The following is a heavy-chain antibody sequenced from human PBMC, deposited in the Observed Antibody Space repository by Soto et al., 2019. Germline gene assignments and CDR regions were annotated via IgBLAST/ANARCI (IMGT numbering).Heavy chain of an antibody. V-gene: IGHV4-34*01. J-gene: IGHJ4*02. D-gene: IGHD3-10*01. CDR3: ARGKRGGQGFDY. CDR2: INHSGST. CDR1: GGSFCGYY. Sequence: QVQLQQWGAGLLKPSETLSLTCAVYGGSFCGYYWSWIRQPPGKGLEWIGEINHSGSTNYNPSLKSRVTISVDTSKNQFSLKLSSVTAADTAVYYCARGKRGGQGFDYWGQGTLVTVSS.